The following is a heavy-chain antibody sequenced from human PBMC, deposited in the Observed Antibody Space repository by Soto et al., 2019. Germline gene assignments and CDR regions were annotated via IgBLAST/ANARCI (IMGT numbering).Heavy chain of an antibody. CDR2: IYPGDSDT. D-gene: IGHD2-8*01. Sequence: GESLKISCKGSGYSFTSYWIGWVRQMPGKGLEWMGIIYPGDSDTRYSPSFQGQVTISADKPISTAYLQWSSLKASDTAMYYCARQGVSYYYGMDVWGQGTTVTVSS. V-gene: IGHV5-51*01. CDR3: ARQGVSYYYGMDV. J-gene: IGHJ6*02. CDR1: GYSFTSYW.